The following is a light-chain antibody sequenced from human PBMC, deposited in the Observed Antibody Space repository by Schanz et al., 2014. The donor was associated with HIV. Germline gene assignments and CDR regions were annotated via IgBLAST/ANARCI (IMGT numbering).Light chain of an antibody. CDR3: QQYEDWPPS. CDR2: EAS. V-gene: IGKV3-11*01. J-gene: IGKJ4*01. Sequence: EIVLTQSPATLSLSPGERATLSCRASQSVSRYLAWYQQKPGQAPRLLIYEASNRANGIPARFSGRGSGTEFTLTISSLQSEDFAVYYCQQYEDWPPSFGGGTKVEIK. CDR1: QSVSRY.